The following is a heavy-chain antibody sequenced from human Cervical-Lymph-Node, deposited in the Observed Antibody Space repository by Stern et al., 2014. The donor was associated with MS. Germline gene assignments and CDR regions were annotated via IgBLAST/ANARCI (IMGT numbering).Heavy chain of an antibody. CDR2: ISYDGRDK. CDR3: AKGGSGSYLD. D-gene: IGHD1-26*01. V-gene: IGHV3-30*04. J-gene: IGHJ4*02. Sequence: QVQLVESGGGVVQPGRSLRLSCAASGFVFRRYALHWVRQALGKGLEWVALISYDGRDKYYTDSVKGRFTVSRDNSNNTVDLEMNSLRLEDTAVYYCAKGGSGSYLDWGQGSLVTVSS. CDR1: GFVFRRYA.